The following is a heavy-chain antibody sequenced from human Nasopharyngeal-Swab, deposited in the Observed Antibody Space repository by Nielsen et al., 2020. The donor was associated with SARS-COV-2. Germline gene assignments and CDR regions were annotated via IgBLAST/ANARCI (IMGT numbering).Heavy chain of an antibody. CDR3: ARGYSSSWYFCWFDP. V-gene: IGHV4-34*01. D-gene: IGHD6-13*01. Sequence: SQTHSLTCAVYGGSFSGYYWSWIRQPPGKGLEWIGEINHSGSTNYNPSLKSRVTISVDTSKNQFSLKLSSVTAADTAVYYCARGYSSSWYFCWFDPWGQGTLVTVSS. CDR2: INHSGST. J-gene: IGHJ5*02. CDR1: GGSFSGYY.